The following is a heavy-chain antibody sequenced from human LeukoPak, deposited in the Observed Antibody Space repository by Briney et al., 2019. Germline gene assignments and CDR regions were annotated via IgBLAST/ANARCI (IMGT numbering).Heavy chain of an antibody. D-gene: IGHD5-24*01. CDR3: ARDNSVRDEAWWFNP. CDR1: GYTFTSYG. Sequence: GASVKVSCKASGYTFTSYGISWVRQAPGQGPEWMGVISPSGGSTTYAQKFQGRVTLTRDMSTSTDYLELSSLRSEDTAVYYCARDNSVRDEAWWFNPRGQGTLVTVSS. J-gene: IGHJ5*02. CDR2: ISPSGGST. V-gene: IGHV1-46*01.